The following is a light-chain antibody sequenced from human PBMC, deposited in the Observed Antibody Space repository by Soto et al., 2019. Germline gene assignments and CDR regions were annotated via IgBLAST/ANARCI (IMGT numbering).Light chain of an antibody. J-gene: IGKJ5*01. CDR2: GTS. CDR1: QSVNIN. Sequence: EIVMTQSPATLSVSPGERATLSCRASQSVNINLAWYQQKPGQAPRLLIYGTSTRATGVPARFSGSGSGTDFTLTISRLEPEDFAVYYCQQYYDWPITFGQGTRLEIK. CDR3: QQYYDWPIT. V-gene: IGKV3-15*01.